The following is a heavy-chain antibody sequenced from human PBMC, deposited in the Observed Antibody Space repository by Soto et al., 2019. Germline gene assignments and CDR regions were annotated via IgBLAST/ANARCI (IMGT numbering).Heavy chain of an antibody. D-gene: IGHD2-2*01. J-gene: IGHJ3*02. CDR1: GGSFSNYY. CDR2: INHSGNT. CDR3: ARYCRSRSCYGGAFDI. V-gene: IGHV4-34*01. Sequence: QVQLQQWGAGLLKPSETLSLTCAVYGGSFSNYYWSWIRQPPGKGLEWIGEINHSGNTNYNPSLKSRVTISVDTSKNQFSLKLSSVTAADTAVYYCARYCRSRSCYGGAFDIWGQGTMVTVSS.